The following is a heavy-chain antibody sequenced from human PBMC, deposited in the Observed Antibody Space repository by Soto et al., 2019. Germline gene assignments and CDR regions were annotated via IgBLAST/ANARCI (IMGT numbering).Heavy chain of an antibody. J-gene: IGHJ6*02. CDR3: ARGMTTNYYGMDV. CDR1: GYTFTNQY. D-gene: IGHD4-17*01. V-gene: IGHV1-46*01. CDR2: INPLVGSA. Sequence: ASVKVSCKASGYTFTNQYMHWVRQAPGQGLEWMGIINPLVGSANYAQKFQGRVTMTTDASTSTVYMELSSLRSEDTAVYYCARGMTTNYYGMDVWGQGTTVTVSS.